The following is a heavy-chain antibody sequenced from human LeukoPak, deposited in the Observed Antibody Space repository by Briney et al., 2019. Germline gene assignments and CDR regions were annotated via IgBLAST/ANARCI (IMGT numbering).Heavy chain of an antibody. D-gene: IGHD6-25*01. CDR2: IYYSGST. CDR3: ARQGGGFWYFDL. Sequence: GSLRLSCAASGGSISSYYWSWIRQPPGKGLEWIGYIYYSGSTNYNPSLKSRVTISVDTSKNQFSLKLSSVTAADTAVYYCARQGGGFWYFDLWGRGTLVTVSS. CDR1: GGSISSYY. V-gene: IGHV4-59*08. J-gene: IGHJ2*01.